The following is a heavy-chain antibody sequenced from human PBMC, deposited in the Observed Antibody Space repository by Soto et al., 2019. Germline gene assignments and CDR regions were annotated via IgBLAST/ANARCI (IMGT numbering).Heavy chain of an antibody. J-gene: IGHJ4*02. CDR2: INGGGSST. CDR1: GFTFSTFW. V-gene: IGHV3-74*01. CDR3: ATGWGGYPTTLFDS. Sequence: EVQLVESGGGLVQPGGSLRLSCAASGFTFSTFWMQWVRQAPGKGLVWVSRINGGGSSTAYADSVKGRFTISRDTAKNTLYLQMNKLSGEDTAVYYCATGWGGYPTTLFDSWGQGTLVTVSS. D-gene: IGHD3-3*01.